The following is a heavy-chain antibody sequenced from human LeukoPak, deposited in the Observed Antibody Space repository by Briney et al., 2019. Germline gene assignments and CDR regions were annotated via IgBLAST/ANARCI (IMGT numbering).Heavy chain of an antibody. CDR2: TWYDGSNK. CDR1: GFTFSSYG. J-gene: IGHJ6*02. V-gene: IGHV3-33*01. D-gene: IGHD1-26*01. CDR3: ARDSAGMDV. Sequence: GGSLRLSCAASGFTFSSYGMHWVRQAPGKGLEWVAVTWYDGSNKYYADSVKGRFTISRDNSKNTLYLQMNSLRAEDTAVYYCARDSAGMDVWGQGTTVTVSS.